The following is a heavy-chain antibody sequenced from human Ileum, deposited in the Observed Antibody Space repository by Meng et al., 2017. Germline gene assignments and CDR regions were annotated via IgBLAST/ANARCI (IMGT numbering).Heavy chain of an antibody. CDR3: ATGSRIDY. J-gene: IGHJ4*02. CDR1: GYTFTSYA. CDR2: INAGNGNT. Sequence: ASVKVSCKASGYTFTSYAMHWVRQAPGQRLEWMGWINAGNGNTKYSQKFQGRVTITRDTSATTASMELSSLRSEDTAGYYCATGSRIDYWGQGTLVTVSS. V-gene: IGHV1-3*01.